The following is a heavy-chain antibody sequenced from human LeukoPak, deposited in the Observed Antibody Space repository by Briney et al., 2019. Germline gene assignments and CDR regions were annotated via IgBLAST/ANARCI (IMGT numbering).Heavy chain of an antibody. J-gene: IGHJ5*02. Sequence: SETLSLTCTVSGGSISSSSYYWGWIRQPPGKGLEWIGSIYYSGSTYYNPSLKSRVTISLDTSKNQFSLKLSSVTAADTAVYYCARKVRFLEWSLFDPWGQGTLVTVSS. V-gene: IGHV4-39*01. CDR2: IYYSGST. CDR1: GGSISSSSYY. CDR3: ARKVRFLEWSLFDP. D-gene: IGHD3-3*01.